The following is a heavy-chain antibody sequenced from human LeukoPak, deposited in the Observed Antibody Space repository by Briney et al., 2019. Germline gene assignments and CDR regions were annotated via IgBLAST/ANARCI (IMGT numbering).Heavy chain of an antibody. CDR3: ARWGSSSWMYYFDY. V-gene: IGHV3-21*01. J-gene: IGHJ4*02. Sequence: GGSLRLSCAASGFTLDNYNFNWVRQAPGKGLEWVASIRSYSSYIHYADSVKGRFTISRDDAKKSLYLQMNSLRAEDTAVYFCARWGSSSWMYYFDYWGQGTLVTVSS. CDR2: IRSYSSYI. CDR1: GFTLDNYN. D-gene: IGHD6-13*01.